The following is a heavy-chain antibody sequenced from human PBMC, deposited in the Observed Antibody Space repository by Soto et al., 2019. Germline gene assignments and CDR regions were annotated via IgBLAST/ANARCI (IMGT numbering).Heavy chain of an antibody. J-gene: IGHJ6*02. V-gene: IGHV2-5*01. D-gene: IGHD3-3*01. CDR3: AHRRIGDTSPNNTGLDV. CDR2: VHWNDDK. Sequence: QITLKEAGPTLVKPTQTLTLTCTFSGFSLSTTGEGVFWIRQPPGKAPEWLALVHWNDDKRYSPSLRPRLTIRKDTSRNQVVLSLTHLDPVDTGPYYCAHRRIGDTSPNNTGLDVWGQGTTVIVSS. CDR1: GFSLSTTGEG.